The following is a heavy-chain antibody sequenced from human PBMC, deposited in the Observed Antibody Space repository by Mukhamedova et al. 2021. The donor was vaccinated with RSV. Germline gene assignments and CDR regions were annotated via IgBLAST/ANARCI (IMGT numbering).Heavy chain of an antibody. CDR3: AKDTTSYYLNAFDI. D-gene: IGHD3-10*01. V-gene: IGHV3-9*01. J-gene: IGHJ3*02. CDR2: NSGSI. Sequence: NSGSIGYADSVKGRFTISRDNAKNSLYLQMNRLRAEDTALYYCAKDTTSYYLNAFDIWGQGTMVTVSS.